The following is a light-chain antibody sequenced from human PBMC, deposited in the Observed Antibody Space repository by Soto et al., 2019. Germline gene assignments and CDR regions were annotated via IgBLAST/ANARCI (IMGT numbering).Light chain of an antibody. CDR1: SRDVADYSY. V-gene: IGLV2-14*01. J-gene: IGLJ1*01. Sequence: QSALTQPASVSGSPGQSITISCTRTSRDVADYSYVSWYQQHPGKAPKLIIYEVTNRPSGVSNRFSGSKSGNTASLTISGLQAEDEADYFCSSYGSTPTPYVFGTGTKLTVL. CDR2: EVT. CDR3: SSYGSTPTPYV.